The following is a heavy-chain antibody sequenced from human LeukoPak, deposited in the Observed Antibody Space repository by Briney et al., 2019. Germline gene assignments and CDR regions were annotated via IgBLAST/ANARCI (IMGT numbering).Heavy chain of an antibody. D-gene: IGHD2-15*01. Sequence: SQTLSLTCTVSGASIRSGDYYWSWIRQPPGKGLEWIGYIYDSGSTYYNPSLKSRITISVDTSENRFSLKLSSVTATDTAVYYCARDCSGGGCYGAFDIWGQGTMVTVSS. CDR1: GASIRSGDYY. CDR3: ARDCSGGGCYGAFDI. CDR2: IYDSGST. V-gene: IGHV4-30-4*01. J-gene: IGHJ3*02.